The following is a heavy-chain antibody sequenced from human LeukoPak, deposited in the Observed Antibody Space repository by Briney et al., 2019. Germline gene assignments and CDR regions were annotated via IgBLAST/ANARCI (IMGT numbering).Heavy chain of an antibody. V-gene: IGHV3-74*01. CDR1: GFAFNKYW. J-gene: IGHJ4*02. D-gene: IGHD3-22*01. Sequence: GGSLRLPCAASGFAFNKYWMHWVRQAPGKGLVWVSRINGDGSTTSYADSAKGGFTISRDNAKNTLYLQMSSLRAEDTAVYYCATGNYYDSRGYYTFGHWGQGTLVTVSS. CDR3: ATGNYYDSRGYYTFGH. CDR2: INGDGSTT.